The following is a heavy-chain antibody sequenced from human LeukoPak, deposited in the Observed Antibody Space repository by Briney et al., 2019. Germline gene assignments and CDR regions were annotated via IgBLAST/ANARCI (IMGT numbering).Heavy chain of an antibody. V-gene: IGHV3-9*01. CDR2: ISWNSGSI. Sequence: GGSLRLSCAASGFTFDDYAMHWVRQAPGKGLEWVSGISWNSGSIGYADSVKGRFTISRDNAKNSLYLQMNSLRAEDTALNYCAKDIYIVATMAYFDYWGQGTLVTVSS. D-gene: IGHD5-12*01. CDR1: GFTFDDYA. CDR3: AKDIYIVATMAYFDY. J-gene: IGHJ4*02.